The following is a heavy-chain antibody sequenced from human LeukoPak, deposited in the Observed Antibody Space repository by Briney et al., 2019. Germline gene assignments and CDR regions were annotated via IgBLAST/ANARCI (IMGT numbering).Heavy chain of an antibody. V-gene: IGHV3-15*01. D-gene: IGHD3-3*01. CDR2: IKSKTDAGTT. Sequence: GGSLRLSCAASGFTFNHAWMSWVRQAPGKGLEWVGRIKSKTDAGTTDYAAPVKGRFTISRDDSKNTLDLQMNSLKTEDTAVYYCTTGYRYDLWSSLNFDYWGQGTLVTVSS. CDR3: TTGYRYDLWSSLNFDY. J-gene: IGHJ4*02. CDR1: GFTFNHAW.